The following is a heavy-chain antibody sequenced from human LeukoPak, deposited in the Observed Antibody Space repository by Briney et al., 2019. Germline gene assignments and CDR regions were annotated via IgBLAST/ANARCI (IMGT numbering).Heavy chain of an antibody. D-gene: IGHD6-13*01. CDR3: ARIRPRSAYSSSLDY. J-gene: IGHJ4*02. Sequence: SETLSLTCTVSGGSISSSSYYWGWIRQPPGKGLEWIGSIYYSGSTYYNPSLKSRVTISVDTSKNQFSLKLSSVTAADTAVYYCARIRPRSAYSSSLDYWGQGTLVTVSS. V-gene: IGHV4-39*07. CDR2: IYYSGST. CDR1: GGSISSSSYY.